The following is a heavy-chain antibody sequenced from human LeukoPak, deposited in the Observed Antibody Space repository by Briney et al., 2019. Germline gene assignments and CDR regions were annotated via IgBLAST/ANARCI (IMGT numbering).Heavy chain of an antibody. Sequence: PGGSLRLSCAASGFTFSSHWMHWVRQAPGTGLVWVSRIKPDGSTTTYADSVKGRFTISRDNAKNTLYLQMNSLRAEDTAVYYCAREHGDYGYYYYYYYMDVWGKGTTVTVSS. V-gene: IGHV3-74*01. CDR3: AREHGDYGYYYYYYYMDV. D-gene: IGHD4-17*01. J-gene: IGHJ6*03. CDR2: IKPDGSTT. CDR1: GFTFSSHW.